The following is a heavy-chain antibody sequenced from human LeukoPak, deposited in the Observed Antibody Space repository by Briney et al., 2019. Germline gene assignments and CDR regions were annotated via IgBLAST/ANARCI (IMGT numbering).Heavy chain of an antibody. J-gene: IGHJ3*02. CDR1: GFTFSSYA. D-gene: IGHD2-21*02. CDR2: ISSSSSYI. V-gene: IGHV3-21*01. Sequence: PGGSLTLSCEASGFTFSSYAMSWVRQAPGKGLEWVPSISSSSSYIYYADSVKGRFNINRDNAKNSLYLQMNSLRAEDTAVYYCALLEVVTDHDAFDIWGEGTMVSVSS. CDR3: ALLEVVTDHDAFDI.